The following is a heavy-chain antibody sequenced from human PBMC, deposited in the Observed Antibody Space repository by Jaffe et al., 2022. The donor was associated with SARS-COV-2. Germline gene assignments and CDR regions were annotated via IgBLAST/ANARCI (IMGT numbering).Heavy chain of an antibody. CDR3: ARTSSSAYYYYGMDV. CDR2: IYTSGST. Sequence: QVQLQESGPGLVKPSQTLSLTCTVSGGSISSGSYYWSWIRQPAGKGLEWIGRIYTSGSTNYNPSLKSRVTISVDTSKNQFSLKLSSVTAADTAVYYCARTSSSAYYYYGMDVWGQGTTVTVSS. CDR1: GGSISSGSYY. J-gene: IGHJ6*02. D-gene: IGHD6-6*01. V-gene: IGHV4-61*02.